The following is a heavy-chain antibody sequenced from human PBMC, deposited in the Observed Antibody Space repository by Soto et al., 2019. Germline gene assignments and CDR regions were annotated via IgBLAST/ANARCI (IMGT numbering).Heavy chain of an antibody. V-gene: IGHV1-8*01. CDR3: ARGESSSSWYLYYYYMDV. D-gene: IGHD6-13*01. CDR1: GYTFTSYD. Sequence: GASVKVSCKASGYTFTSYDINWVRQATGQGLEWMGWMNPNSGNTGYAQKFQGRVTMTRNTSISTAYMELSSLRSEDTAVYYCARGESSSSWYLYYYYMDVWGKGTTVTVSS. CDR2: MNPNSGNT. J-gene: IGHJ6*03.